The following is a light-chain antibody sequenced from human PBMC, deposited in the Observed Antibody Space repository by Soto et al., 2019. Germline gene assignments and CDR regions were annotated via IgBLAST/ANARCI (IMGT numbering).Light chain of an antibody. Sequence: QSVLTQPPSVSAAPGQKVTISCSGSSSNIGNNYVSWYQQLPGTAPKLLIYDNNKRPSGIPDRFSGSRSGTSATLAITGLXTGDEADYYCGTWDSSLSAVVFGGGTKLTVL. V-gene: IGLV1-51*01. CDR2: DNN. J-gene: IGLJ2*01. CDR1: SSNIGNNY. CDR3: GTWDSSLSAVV.